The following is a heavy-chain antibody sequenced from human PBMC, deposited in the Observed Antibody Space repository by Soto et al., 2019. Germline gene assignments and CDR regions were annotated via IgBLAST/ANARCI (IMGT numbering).Heavy chain of an antibody. Sequence: QVQLVESGGGVVQPGRSLRLSCAASGFTFSSYAMHWVRQAPGKGLEWVAVISYDGSNKYYADSVKGRFTISRDNSKNTLYLQMNSLRAEDTAVYYCARENSSSWHEETGWFDPWGQGTLVTVSS. D-gene: IGHD6-13*01. V-gene: IGHV3-30-3*01. CDR2: ISYDGSNK. CDR1: GFTFSSYA. CDR3: ARENSSSWHEETGWFDP. J-gene: IGHJ5*02.